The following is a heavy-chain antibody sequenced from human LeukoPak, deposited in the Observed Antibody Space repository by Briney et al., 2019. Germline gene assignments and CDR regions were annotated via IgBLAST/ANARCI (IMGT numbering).Heavy chain of an antibody. V-gene: IGHV1-18*01. CDR1: GYTFTNYG. J-gene: IGHJ4*02. CDR3: ARGIQLWLEFDY. Sequence: ASVKVSCKASGYTFTNYGINWVRQAPGQGLEWMGWISAYNGNTNYAQKLQGRVTMTTDTSTSTAYMELRSLRSDDTAVYYCARGIQLWLEFDYWGQGTLVTVSS. CDR2: ISAYNGNT. D-gene: IGHD5-18*01.